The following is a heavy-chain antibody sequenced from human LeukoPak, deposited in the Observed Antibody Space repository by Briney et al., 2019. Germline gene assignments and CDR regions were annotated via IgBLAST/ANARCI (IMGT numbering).Heavy chain of an antibody. CDR2: IWYDGSNK. Sequence: SGGSLRLSCAASGFTFSSYGMHWVRQAPGKGLEWVAVIWYDGSNKYYADSVKGRFTISRDNSKNTLYLQMNSLRAEDTAVYYCARLYYDRYYGMDVWGQGTTVTVSS. CDR3: ARLYYDRYYGMDV. V-gene: IGHV3-33*01. J-gene: IGHJ6*02. CDR1: GFTFSSYG. D-gene: IGHD3-22*01.